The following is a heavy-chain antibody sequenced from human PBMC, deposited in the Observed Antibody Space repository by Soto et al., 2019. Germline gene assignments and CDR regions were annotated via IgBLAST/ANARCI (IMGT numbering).Heavy chain of an antibody. Sequence: SVKVSCKASGGTFSSYAISWVRQAPGQGLEWMGGIIPIFGTANYAQKFQGRVTITADESTSTAYMELSSLRSEDTAVYYCARDDNWNPRYYYYGMDVWGQGTTVTVSS. CDR3: ARDDNWNPRYYYYGMDV. CDR1: GGTFSSYA. V-gene: IGHV1-69*13. CDR2: IIPIFGTA. D-gene: IGHD1-20*01. J-gene: IGHJ6*02.